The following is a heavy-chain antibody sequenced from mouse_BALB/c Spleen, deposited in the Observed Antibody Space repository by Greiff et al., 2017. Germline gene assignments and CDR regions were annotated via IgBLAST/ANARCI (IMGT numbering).Heavy chain of an antibody. CDR1: GFNIKDTY. CDR3: DGYYGLSTGYFDV. J-gene: IGHJ1*01. Sequence: EVQLQQSGAELVKPGASVKLSCTASGFNIKDTYMHWVKQRPEQGLEWIGRIDPANGNTKYDPKFQGKATITADTSSNTAYLQLSSLTSEDTAVYYCDGYYGLSTGYFDVWGAGTTVTVSS. CDR2: IDPANGNT. D-gene: IGHD2-3*01. V-gene: IGHV14-3*02.